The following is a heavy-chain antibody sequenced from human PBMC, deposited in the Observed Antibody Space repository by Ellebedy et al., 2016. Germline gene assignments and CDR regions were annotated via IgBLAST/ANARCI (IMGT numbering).Heavy chain of an antibody. CDR2: INPHSGDT. CDR3: ATAFCTNTTCYALFDF. CDR1: GYSFNAYY. Sequence: ASVKVSCXASGYSFNAYYPHWIRQAPGQGLEWMGLINPHSGDTIVAQKFQGRVTMTSDTSLNTVYLELRSLRSDDTALYFCATAFCTNTTCYALFDFWGQGTPVTVSS. D-gene: IGHD2-2*01. J-gene: IGHJ4*02. V-gene: IGHV1-2*02.